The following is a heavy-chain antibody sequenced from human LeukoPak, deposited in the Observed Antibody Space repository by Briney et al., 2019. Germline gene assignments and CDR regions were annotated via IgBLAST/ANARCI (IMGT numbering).Heavy chain of an antibody. Sequence: GASVKVSCKASGYTFTSCDINWVRQATGQGLEWMGWMNPNSGNTGYAQKFQGRVTMTRNTSISTAYMELSSLRSEDTAVYYCARVGDSSGYYNFDYWGQGTLVTVSS. CDR2: MNPNSGNT. CDR3: ARVGDSSGYYNFDY. V-gene: IGHV1-8*01. D-gene: IGHD3-22*01. CDR1: GYTFTSCD. J-gene: IGHJ4*02.